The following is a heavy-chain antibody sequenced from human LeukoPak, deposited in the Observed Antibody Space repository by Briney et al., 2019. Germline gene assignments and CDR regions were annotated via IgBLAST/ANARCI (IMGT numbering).Heavy chain of an antibody. CDR2: ISGSGGST. CDR1: GFTFSSYA. J-gene: IGHJ4*02. V-gene: IGHV3-23*01. Sequence: GGSLRLSCAASGFTFSSYAMSWVRQAPGKGLEWDSAISGSGGSTYYADSVKGRFTISRDNSKNTLYLQMNSLRAEDTAVYYCAIVGYCSSTSCYDYWGQGTLVTVSS. D-gene: IGHD2-2*01. CDR3: AIVGYCSSTSCYDY.